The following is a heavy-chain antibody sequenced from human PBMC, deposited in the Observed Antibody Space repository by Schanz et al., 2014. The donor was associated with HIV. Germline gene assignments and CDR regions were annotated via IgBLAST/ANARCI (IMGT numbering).Heavy chain of an antibody. J-gene: IGHJ6*02. V-gene: IGHV1-69*19. D-gene: IGHD6-13*01. CDR3: ARRELGAPRYRSWAGEAHYYGMDV. CDR2: IIPIFGPA. CDR1: GGTVNRYA. Sequence: QVQLIQSGAEVKKPGSSVKVSCRASGGTVNRYAISWVRQAPGQGLEWMGGIIPIFGPANYSPKFRDRVTITADESTSTAYMELSSLSSEDAAIYYCARRELGAPRYRSWAGEAHYYGMDVWGRGTTVTVSS.